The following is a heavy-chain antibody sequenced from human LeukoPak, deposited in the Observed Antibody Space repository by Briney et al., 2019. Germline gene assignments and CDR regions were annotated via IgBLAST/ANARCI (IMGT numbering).Heavy chain of an antibody. J-gene: IGHJ4*02. CDR1: GGSISSYY. Sequence: SETLSLTCTVSGGSISSYYWSWIRQPPGKGLEWIGYIYYSGSTNYNPSLKSRVTISVDTSKNQFSLKLSSVTAADTAVYYCARLTITGRYFDYWDQGTLVTVSS. V-gene: IGHV4-59*08. D-gene: IGHD1-20*01. CDR3: ARLTITGRYFDY. CDR2: IYYSGST.